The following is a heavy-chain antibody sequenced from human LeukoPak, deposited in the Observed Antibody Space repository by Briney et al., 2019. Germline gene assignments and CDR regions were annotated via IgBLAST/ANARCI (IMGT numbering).Heavy chain of an antibody. V-gene: IGHV3-7*01. CDR3: ARINSVNYYFDS. CDR1: GFTFSSYW. J-gene: IGHJ4*02. CDR2: IKLDASEK. Sequence: GGSLRLSCAASGFTFSSYWMSWVRQAPGKGLEWLANIKLDASEKYYADSVKGRFTISRDNAKNSLYLQMNSLSAEDTAVYYCARINSVNYYFDSWGQGTLVTVSS. D-gene: IGHD5/OR15-5a*01.